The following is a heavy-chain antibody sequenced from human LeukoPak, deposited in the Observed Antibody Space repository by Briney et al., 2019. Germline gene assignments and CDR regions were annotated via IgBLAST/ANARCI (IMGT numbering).Heavy chain of an antibody. Sequence: SETLSLTCAVYGGSFSGYYWSWIRQPPGKGLEWIGEINHSGSTNYNPSLKSRVTISVDTSKNQFSLKLSSVTAADTAVYYCARGVPAAHSYFDYWGQGTLVTVSS. CDR1: GGSFSGYY. J-gene: IGHJ4*02. V-gene: IGHV4-34*01. CDR2: INHSGST. D-gene: IGHD2-2*01. CDR3: ARGVPAAHSYFDY.